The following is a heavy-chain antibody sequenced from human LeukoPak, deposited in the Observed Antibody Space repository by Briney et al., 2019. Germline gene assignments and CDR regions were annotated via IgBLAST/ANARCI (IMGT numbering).Heavy chain of an antibody. CDR2: ISAYNGNT. CDR1: GYTFTSYG. J-gene: IGHJ2*01. D-gene: IGHD4-17*01. V-gene: IGHV1-18*01. Sequence: ASVKVSCKASGYTFTSYGISWVRQASGQGLEWMGWISAYNGNTNYAQKLQGRVTMTTDTSTSTAYMELRSLRSDDTAVYYCARRNGDYGLRYFDLWGRGTLVTVSS. CDR3: ARRNGDYGLRYFDL.